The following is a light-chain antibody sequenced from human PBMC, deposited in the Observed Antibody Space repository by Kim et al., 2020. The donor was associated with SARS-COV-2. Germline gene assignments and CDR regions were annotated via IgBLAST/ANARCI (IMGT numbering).Light chain of an antibody. CDR3: SALDSSLSAHSWV. J-gene: IGLJ3*02. CDR1: SNIVGNQG. V-gene: IGLV10-54*02. Sequence: QAGLTQPPSVSKGLRQTATLTCTGNSNIVGNQGAAWLQQHQGHPPKLLSYRNNNRPSGISERFSASRSGNTASLTITGLQPEDEADYYCSALDSSLSAHSWVFGGGTQLTVL. CDR2: RNN.